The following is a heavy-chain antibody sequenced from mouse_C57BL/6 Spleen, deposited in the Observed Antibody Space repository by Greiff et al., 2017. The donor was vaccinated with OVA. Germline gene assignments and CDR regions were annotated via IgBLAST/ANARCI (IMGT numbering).Heavy chain of an antibody. CDR2: IDPETGGT. V-gene: IGHV1-15*01. Sequence: QVQLQQSGAELVRPGASVTLSCKASGYTFTDYEMHWVKQTPVHGLEWIGAIDPETGGTAYNQKFKGKAILTAAKSSSTAYMGLRSLTTKDSAVYYCTRRDSNYRWYFDVWGTGTTVTVSS. CDR1: GYTFTDYE. J-gene: IGHJ1*03. CDR3: TRRDSNYRWYFDV. D-gene: IGHD2-5*01.